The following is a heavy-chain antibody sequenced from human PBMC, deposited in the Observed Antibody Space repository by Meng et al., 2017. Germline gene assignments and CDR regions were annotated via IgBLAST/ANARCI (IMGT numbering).Heavy chain of an antibody. Sequence: VATGGGLSQPGAAMRPSCAATGFIVNSSYMRLLRQAPGEGLEWVSVSYSGGSTYYADSVKGRFTISRDNSKNTLYLQMNSLRAEDTAVYYCARDYGDHLGFDYWGQGTLVTVSS. J-gene: IGHJ4*02. CDR3: ARDYGDHLGFDY. CDR1: GFIVNSSY. CDR2: SYSGGST. V-gene: IGHV3-53*02. D-gene: IGHD4-17*01.